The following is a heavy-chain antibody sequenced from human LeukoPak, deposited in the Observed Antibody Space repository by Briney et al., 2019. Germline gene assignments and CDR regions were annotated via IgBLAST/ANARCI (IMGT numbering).Heavy chain of an antibody. J-gene: IGHJ4*02. Sequence: PSETLSLTCTVSGGSISSYYWSWIRQPPGKGLEWIGYIYYSGSTYYNPSLKSRVTISVDTSKNQFSLKLSSVTAADTAVYYCARAMKSPTYYYDSSGYYYDYWGQGTLVTVSS. V-gene: IGHV4-59*01. D-gene: IGHD3-22*01. CDR3: ARAMKSPTYYYDSSGYYYDY. CDR1: GGSISSYY. CDR2: IYYSGST.